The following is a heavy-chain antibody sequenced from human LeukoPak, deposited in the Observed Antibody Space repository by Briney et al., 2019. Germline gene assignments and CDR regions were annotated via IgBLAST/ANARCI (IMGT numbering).Heavy chain of an antibody. CDR2: ISYSGST. CDR3: ARNRWELRTPHFDY. Sequence: SQTLSLTCAVSGGSISSGDYSWSWIRQPPGKGLEWIGYISYSGSTIYNSSLKSRVTISLNRSKNHFSLTLSSVTAADTAVYFCARNRWELRTPHFDYWGQGSLVTVSS. CDR1: GGSISSGDYS. V-gene: IGHV4-61*03. D-gene: IGHD1-26*01. J-gene: IGHJ4*02.